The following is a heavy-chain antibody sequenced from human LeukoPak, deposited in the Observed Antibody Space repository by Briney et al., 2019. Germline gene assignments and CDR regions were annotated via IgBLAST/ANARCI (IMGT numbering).Heavy chain of an antibody. CDR1: GGTFSSYA. Sequence: SVKVSCKASGGTFSSYAISWVRQAPGQGLEWMGGIIPIFGTANYAQKFQGRVTITADESTSTAYMELSSLRSEDTAVNYCAREPQFSYGYDYWGQGTLVTVSS. CDR2: IIPIFGTA. V-gene: IGHV1-69*13. D-gene: IGHD5-18*01. J-gene: IGHJ4*02. CDR3: AREPQFSYGYDY.